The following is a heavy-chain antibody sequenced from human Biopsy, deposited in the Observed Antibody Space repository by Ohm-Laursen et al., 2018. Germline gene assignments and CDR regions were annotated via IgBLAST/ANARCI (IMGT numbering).Heavy chain of an antibody. CDR1: GGSISNYY. D-gene: IGHD6-13*01. V-gene: IGHV4-4*07. CDR2: IYSSGST. J-gene: IGHJ5*02. Sequence: SHTLSLTCTVSGGSISNYYWSWIRQPAGKGLEWIGRIYSSGSTNYNPSLKSRVTMSVDTSKNQFSLILSSMTAADTAVYYCAREPRIAAVAYFDPWGQGTLVTVSS. CDR3: AREPRIAAVAYFDP.